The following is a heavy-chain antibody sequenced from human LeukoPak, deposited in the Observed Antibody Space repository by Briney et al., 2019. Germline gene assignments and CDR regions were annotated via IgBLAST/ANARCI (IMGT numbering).Heavy chain of an antibody. CDR1: GYTLTELS. CDR2: FDPEDGET. CDR3: AIAELLSFRKGYFDY. Sequence: ASVKVSCKVSGYTLTELSMHWVRQAPGKGLEWMGGFDPEDGETIYAQKFQGRVTMTEDTSTDTAYMELSSLRSEDTAVYYCAIAELLSFRKGYFDYWGQGTLVTVSS. J-gene: IGHJ4*02. D-gene: IGHD3-10*01. V-gene: IGHV1-24*01.